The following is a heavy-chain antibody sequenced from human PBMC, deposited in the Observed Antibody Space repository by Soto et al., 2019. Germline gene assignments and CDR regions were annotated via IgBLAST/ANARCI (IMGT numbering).Heavy chain of an antibody. CDR2: INHDGSKT. V-gene: IGHV3-74*01. D-gene: IGHD6-13*01. CDR3: VREPWGFSGTWYDY. J-gene: IGHJ4*02. CDR1: QFSFSSYW. Sequence: QPGGSLRLSCAASQFSFSSYWMHWVRQVPGKGPAWVSRINHDGSKTEYADSVKGRLTISRDNTNNTLYLQMNSLRVEDTAMYYCVREPWGFSGTWYDYWGQGTLVTVSS.